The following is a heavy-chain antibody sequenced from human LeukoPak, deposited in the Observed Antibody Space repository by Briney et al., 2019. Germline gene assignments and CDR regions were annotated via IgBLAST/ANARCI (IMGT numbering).Heavy chain of an antibody. J-gene: IGHJ4*02. CDR3: ARGRAAAGRGLYFDY. D-gene: IGHD6-13*01. CDR1: GFTFDDYG. CDR2: INWNGGRT. V-gene: IGHV3-20*04. Sequence: EGSLRLSRAASGFTFDDYGMSWVRQAPGKGLEWVSGINWNGGRTGYADSVKGRFTISRDNAKNSLYLQMNSLRAEDTALYYCARGRAAAGRGLYFDYWGQGTLVTVSS.